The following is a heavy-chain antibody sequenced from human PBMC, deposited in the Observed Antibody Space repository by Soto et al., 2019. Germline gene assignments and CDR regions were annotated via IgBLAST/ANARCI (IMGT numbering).Heavy chain of an antibody. J-gene: IGHJ4*02. D-gene: IGHD1-26*01. Sequence: GASVTVSCRTAGYTFSSYDVNWVRQATGQGLEWMGWLSPSSGNTGYAQEFQGRATMTWDTSINTAYLELRSLTSEDTAVFYCARGIDAGYDYWGQETLVTSPQ. CDR1: GYTFSSYD. CDR2: LSPSSGNT. CDR3: ARGIDAGYDY. V-gene: IGHV1-8*02.